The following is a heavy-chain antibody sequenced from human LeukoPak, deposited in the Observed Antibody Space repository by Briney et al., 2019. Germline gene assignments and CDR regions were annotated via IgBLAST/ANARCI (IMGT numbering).Heavy chain of an antibody. CDR2: ISYDGSNK. J-gene: IGHJ4*02. CDR1: GFTFSSYS. CDR3: ARGGDERIDGSAVGIFDY. D-gene: IGHD6-19*01. Sequence: QPGGSLRLSCAASGFTFSSYSVNWVRQATRKGLEWVAVISYDGSNKYYADSVKGRFTISRDNSKNTMYLQMDSLRAEDTAVYYCARGGDERIDGSAVGIFDYWGQGTLVTVSS. V-gene: IGHV3-30*03.